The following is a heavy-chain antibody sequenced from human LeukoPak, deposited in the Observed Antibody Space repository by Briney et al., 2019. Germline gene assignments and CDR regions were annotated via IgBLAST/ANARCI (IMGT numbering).Heavy chain of an antibody. D-gene: IGHD3-10*01. J-gene: IGHJ4*02. V-gene: IGHV1-2*02. CDR1: GYTFTGYY. Sequence: ASVKVSCKASGYTFTGYYMHWVRQAPGQGLEWMGWINPNSGGTNCAQKFQGRVTMTRDTSISTAYMELSRLRSDDTAVYYCARDWITMVRGVLDWGQGTLVTVSS. CDR2: INPNSGGT. CDR3: ARDWITMVRGVLD.